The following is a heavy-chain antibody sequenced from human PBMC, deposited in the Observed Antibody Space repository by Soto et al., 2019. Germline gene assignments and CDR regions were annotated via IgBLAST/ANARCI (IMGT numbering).Heavy chain of an antibody. CDR1: GDSISTVDYF. Sequence: PSETLSLTCSVSGDSISTVDYFWAWIRQPPGQALEYIGYIYKSATTYSNPSFESRVAISLDTSQSEFSLNVTSVTAADTAVYFCARGRYCLTGRCFPNWFDSWGQGTLVTVSS. J-gene: IGHJ5*01. D-gene: IGHD2-15*01. CDR3: ARGRYCLTGRCFPNWFDS. CDR2: IYKSATT. V-gene: IGHV4-30-4*01.